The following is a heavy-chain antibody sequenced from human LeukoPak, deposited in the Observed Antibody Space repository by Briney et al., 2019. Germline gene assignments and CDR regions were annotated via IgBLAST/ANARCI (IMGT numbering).Heavy chain of an antibody. D-gene: IGHD2-21*02. CDR3: ARDLLRDPAYCGGDCYQTLDY. J-gene: IGHJ4*02. CDR2: ISAYNGNT. Sequence: ASVKVSCKASGYTFTSYGISWVRQAPGQGLEWMGWISAYNGNTNYAQKLQGRVTMTTDTSTSTAYMELRRLRSDDTAVYYCARDLLRDPAYCGGDCYQTLDYWGQGTLVTVSS. CDR1: GYTFTSYG. V-gene: IGHV1-18*01.